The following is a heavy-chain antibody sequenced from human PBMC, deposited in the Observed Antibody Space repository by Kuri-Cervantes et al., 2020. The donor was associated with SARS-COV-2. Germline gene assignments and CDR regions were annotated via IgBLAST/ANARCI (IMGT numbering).Heavy chain of an antibody. CDR3: ARETMVRGVYYYGMDV. CDR1: GGSISSYY. CDR2: INHSGST. V-gene: IGHV4-34*01. D-gene: IGHD3-10*01. J-gene: IGHJ6*02. Sequence: ESLKISCTVSGGSISSYYWSWIRQPPGKGLEWIGEINHSGSTNYNPSLKSRVTISVDTSKNQFSLKLSSVTAADTAVYYCARETMVRGVYYYGMDVWGQGTTVTVSS.